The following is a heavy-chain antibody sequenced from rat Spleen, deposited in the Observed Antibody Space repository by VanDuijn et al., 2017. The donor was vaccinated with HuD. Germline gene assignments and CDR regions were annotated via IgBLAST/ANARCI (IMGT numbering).Heavy chain of an antibody. CDR1: GFTFSDYG. D-gene: IGHD2-2*01. Sequence: EVQLVESGGGLVQPGRSLKLSCVASGFTFSDYGMNWLREAPGTGLEWVAYISSSSGTIYYVDTVKGRFTISRDNVKNTLYLQLSSLRSEDTALYYCASGIPRWFAYWGQGTLVTVSS. V-gene: IGHV5-34*01. J-gene: IGHJ3*01. CDR2: ISSSSGT. CDR3: ASGIPRWFAY.